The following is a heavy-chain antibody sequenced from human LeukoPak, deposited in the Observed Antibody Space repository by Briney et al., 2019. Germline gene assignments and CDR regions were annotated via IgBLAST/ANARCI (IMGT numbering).Heavy chain of an antibody. CDR1: GFTFSDHY. CDR3: ARVLLPGSGSYGVVWVLDY. CDR2: ISSSSSYI. V-gene: IGHV3-21*01. J-gene: IGHJ4*02. Sequence: GGSLRLSCVASGFTFSDHYMDWVRQAPGKGLEWVSSISSSSSYIYYADSVKGRFTISRDNAKNSLYLQMNSLRAEDTAVYYCARVLLPGSGSYGVVWVLDYWGQGTLVTVSS. D-gene: IGHD3-10*01.